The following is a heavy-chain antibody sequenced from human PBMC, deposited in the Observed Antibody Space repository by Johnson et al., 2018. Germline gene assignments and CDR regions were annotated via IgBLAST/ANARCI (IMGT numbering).Heavy chain of an antibody. V-gene: IGHV3-73*02. D-gene: IGHD3-22*01. CDR3: AKDLDSSVYYYAAYFQH. CDR1: GFTFSGSA. CDR2: IRSKANSYAT. J-gene: IGHJ1*01. Sequence: VQLQESGGGLVQPGGSLKLSCAASGFTFSGSAMHWVRQASGKGLEWVGRIRSKANSYATAYAASVKGRFTISRDDSKNTAYLQMNSLKTEDTAVYYCAKDLDSSVYYYAAYFQHWGQGTLVTVSS.